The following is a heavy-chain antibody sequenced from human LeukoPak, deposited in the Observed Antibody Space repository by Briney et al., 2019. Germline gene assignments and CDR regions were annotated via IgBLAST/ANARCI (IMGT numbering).Heavy chain of an antibody. D-gene: IGHD1-26*01. Sequence: GGSLGLSCAASGFTFSSYAMSWVRQPPGKGLEWVSAISGSGGSTYYADSVKGRFTISRDNSKNTLYLQMNSLRAEDTAVYYCAKDRFASGDFDYWGQGTLITVSS. V-gene: IGHV3-23*01. J-gene: IGHJ4*02. CDR3: AKDRFASGDFDY. CDR1: GFTFSSYA. CDR2: ISGSGGST.